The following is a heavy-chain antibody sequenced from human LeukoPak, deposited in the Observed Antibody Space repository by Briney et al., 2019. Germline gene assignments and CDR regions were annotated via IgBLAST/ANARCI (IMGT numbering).Heavy chain of an antibody. J-gene: IGHJ4*02. CDR1: GGSISTYH. D-gene: IGHD1-1*01. CDR2: IYYSGST. V-gene: IGHV4-59*01. Sequence: SETLSLTCTVSGGSISTYHWTWIRRPPGKGLEWIGHIYYSGSTNYNPSLKSRVTISVDTSKNQFSLRLTSVTAADTAVYYCARGGTGDLDYWDQGTLVIDSS. CDR3: ARGGTGDLDY.